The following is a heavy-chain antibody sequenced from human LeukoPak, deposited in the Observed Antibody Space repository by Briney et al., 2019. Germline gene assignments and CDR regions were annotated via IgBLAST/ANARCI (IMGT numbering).Heavy chain of an antibody. V-gene: IGHV4-59*01. Sequence: PSETLSLTCTVSGGSFISYYWSWIRQPPGKGLEWIGYIYYSGSTNYNPSLKSRVTISVDTSKNQFSLNLNSVTAADTAVYYCASFANRSSFDYWGQGTLVTVSS. J-gene: IGHJ4*02. CDR1: GGSFISYY. D-gene: IGHD1-26*01. CDR3: ASFANRSSFDY. CDR2: IYYSGST.